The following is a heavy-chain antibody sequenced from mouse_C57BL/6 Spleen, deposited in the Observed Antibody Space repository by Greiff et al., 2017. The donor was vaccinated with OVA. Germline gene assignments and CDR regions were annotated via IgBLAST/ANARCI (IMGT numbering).Heavy chain of an antibody. D-gene: IGHD1-1*01. J-gene: IGHJ2*01. V-gene: IGHV1-55*01. Sequence: QVQLQQPGAELVKPGASVKMSCKASGYTFTSYWITWVKQRPGQGLEWIGDIYPGSGSTNYNETFKSKATLTVDTSSSTAYMQLSSLTSEDSAVYYCARGYYGSNYYFDYWGQGTTLTVSS. CDR1: GYTFTSYW. CDR3: ARGYYGSNYYFDY. CDR2: IYPGSGST.